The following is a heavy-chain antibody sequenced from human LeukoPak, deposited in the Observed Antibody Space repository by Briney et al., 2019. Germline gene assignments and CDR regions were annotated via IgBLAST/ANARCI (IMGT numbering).Heavy chain of an antibody. CDR1: GYTFTNYG. V-gene: IGHV1-18*01. CDR3: ARHQGLNRGYSGYDNFDY. CDR2: ISAFNGNT. J-gene: IGHJ4*02. D-gene: IGHD5-12*01. Sequence: ASVKVSCKASGYTFTNYGISWVRQAPGQGLEWVGWISAFNGNTNYARRLQGRVTMTTDTSTTTAYIELRSLRSDDTAVYYCARHQGLNRGYSGYDNFDYWGQGTLVTVSS.